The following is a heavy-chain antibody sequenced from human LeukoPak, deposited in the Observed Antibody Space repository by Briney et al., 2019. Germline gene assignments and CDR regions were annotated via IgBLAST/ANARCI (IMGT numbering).Heavy chain of an antibody. CDR3: ASLITIFDAFDI. D-gene: IGHD3-9*01. CDR2: ISYDGSNK. CDR1: GFTYSSYA. Sequence: GGSLRLSCAASGFTYSSYAMHWVRQAPGKGLEWVAVISYDGSNKYCADSVKGRFTISRDNSKNTLYLQMNSLRAEDTAVYYCASLITIFDAFDIWGQGTMVTVSS. J-gene: IGHJ3*02. V-gene: IGHV3-30*04.